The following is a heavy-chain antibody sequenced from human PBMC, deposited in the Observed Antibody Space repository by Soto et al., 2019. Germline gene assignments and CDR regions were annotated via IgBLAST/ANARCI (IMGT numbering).Heavy chain of an antibody. D-gene: IGHD3-3*01. CDR1: GFTFSNAW. J-gene: IGHJ4*02. CDR2: IKSKTDGGTT. V-gene: IGHV3-15*01. Sequence: EVQLVESGGGLVKPGGSLRLSCAASGFTFSNAWMSWVRQAPGKGLEWVGRIKSKTDGGTTDYAAPVKGRFTISRDDSKNTLYLQMNSLKTEDTAVYYCTTDINYDFWSGYSNFDYWGQGTLVTVSS. CDR3: TTDINYDFWSGYSNFDY.